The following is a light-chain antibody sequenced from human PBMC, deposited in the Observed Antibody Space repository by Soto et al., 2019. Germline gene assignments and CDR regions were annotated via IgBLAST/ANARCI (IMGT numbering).Light chain of an antibody. CDR2: AAS. J-gene: IGKJ1*01. V-gene: IGKV1-27*01. Sequence: DIQMTQSPSSLSASAGDRVTFSCRASQGISNHLAWYQQKPGKVPKLLIYAASTLQSGVPSRFSGSASGTDFTLSISSLQPEDVATYFCQHYHSAQWTFGQGTRVEI. CDR1: QGISNH. CDR3: QHYHSAQWT.